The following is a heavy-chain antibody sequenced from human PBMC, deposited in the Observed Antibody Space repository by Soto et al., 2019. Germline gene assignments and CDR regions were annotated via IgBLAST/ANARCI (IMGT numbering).Heavy chain of an antibody. D-gene: IGHD3-3*01. J-gene: IGHJ6*02. Sequence: GGSLRLSCAASGFTFSDYYMSWIRQAPGKGLEWVSYISSSSSYTNYADSVKGRFTISRDNAKNSLYLQMNSLRAEDTAVYYCARVVTIFGVVRKDYGMDVWGQGTTVTV. CDR3: ARVVTIFGVVRKDYGMDV. CDR1: GFTFSDYY. V-gene: IGHV3-11*06. CDR2: ISSSSSYT.